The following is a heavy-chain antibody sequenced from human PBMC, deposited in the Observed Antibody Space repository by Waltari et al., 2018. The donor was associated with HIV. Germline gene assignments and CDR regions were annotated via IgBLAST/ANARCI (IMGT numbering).Heavy chain of an antibody. Sequence: EVQLVQSGAEVKKPGESLKISCKGSGYSFTSYWIGWVRQMPGKGLGWMGIIYPGDADTRYSPSVQGQVTISADKSISTAYLQWSSLKASDTAMYYCARDRAPTHIAARRSRYGMDVWGQGTTVTVSS. D-gene: IGHD6-6*01. CDR1: GYSFTSYW. J-gene: IGHJ6*02. CDR2: IYPGDADT. V-gene: IGHV5-51*01. CDR3: ARDRAPTHIAARRSRYGMDV.